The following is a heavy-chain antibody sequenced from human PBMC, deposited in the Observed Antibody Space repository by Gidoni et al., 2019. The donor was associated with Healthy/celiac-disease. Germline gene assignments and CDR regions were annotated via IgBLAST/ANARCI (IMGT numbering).Heavy chain of an antibody. Sequence: QVQLQQWGAGLLKPSETLSLTCAVYGGSFSGYYWSWIRQPPGKGLEWIGEINHSGSTNYNPSLKSRVTISVDTSKNQFSLKLSSVTAADTAVYYCARVGYGLLWFGELLPLPEDNWFDPWGQGTLVTVSS. CDR1: GGSFSGYY. D-gene: IGHD3-10*01. CDR2: INHSGST. J-gene: IGHJ5*02. CDR3: ARVGYGLLWFGELLPLPEDNWFDP. V-gene: IGHV4-34*01.